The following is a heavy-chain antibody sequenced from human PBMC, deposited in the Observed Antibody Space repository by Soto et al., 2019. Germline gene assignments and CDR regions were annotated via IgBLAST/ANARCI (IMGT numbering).Heavy chain of an antibody. D-gene: IGHD3-3*01. CDR3: ARGKRYYDFWSGYYSVPPYYYYYYGMDV. V-gene: IGHV1-69*13. J-gene: IGHJ6*02. CDR2: IIPIFGTA. Sequence: SVKVSCKASGGTFSSYAISWVRQAPGRGLEWMGGIIPIFGTANYAQKFQGRVTITADESTSTAYMELSSLRSEDTAVYYCARGKRYYDFWSGYYSVPPYYYYYYGMDVWGQGTTVTVS. CDR1: GGTFSSYA.